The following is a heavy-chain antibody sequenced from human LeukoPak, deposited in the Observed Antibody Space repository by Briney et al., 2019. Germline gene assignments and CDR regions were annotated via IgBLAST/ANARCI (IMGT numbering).Heavy chain of an antibody. CDR1: GGSISSFSYY. D-gene: IGHD1-26*01. J-gene: IGHJ4*02. V-gene: IGHV4-39*01. CDR2: IYYSGST. Sequence: PSETLSLTCTVSGGSISSFSYYWGWIRQPPGKGLEWIGSIYYSGSTYDNPSLKSRVTISVDTSKNQFSLKLTSVTAADTAVFYCTRQEVGATAFYFDSWGQGTLVTVSS. CDR3: TRQEVGATAFYFDS.